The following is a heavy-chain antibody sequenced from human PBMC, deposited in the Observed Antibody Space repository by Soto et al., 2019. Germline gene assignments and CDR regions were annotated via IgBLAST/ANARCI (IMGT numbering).Heavy chain of an antibody. CDR1: GFLFNSYT. D-gene: IGHD2-2*01. J-gene: IGHJ4*03. V-gene: IGHV3-21*01. Sequence: GGSLRLSCAASGFLFNSYTMNWVRQVPGQGLEWVASIGSSGAYIHYADAVKGRFTISRDNGRKSLFLQMSRVRVEDTAVYHCTRDMAYAPTLSDYWGPGXLVTVYS. CDR2: IGSSGAYI. CDR3: TRDMAYAPTLSDY.